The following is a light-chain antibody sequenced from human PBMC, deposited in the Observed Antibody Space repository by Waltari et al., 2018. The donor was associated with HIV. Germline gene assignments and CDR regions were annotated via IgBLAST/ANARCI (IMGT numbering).Light chain of an antibody. V-gene: IGLV1-44*01. CDR1: TSNIGRNT. CDR3: ASWDDSLNGPV. J-gene: IGLJ2*01. Sequence: QSVLTQPPSASGTPEQRVTISCSGTTSNIGRNTVSWFQHFPGTAPKVLIYGKNPRPSGVPDRFSGSKSGTSASLAISGLQSEDEADYYCASWDDSLNGPVFGGGTKLTVV. CDR2: GKN.